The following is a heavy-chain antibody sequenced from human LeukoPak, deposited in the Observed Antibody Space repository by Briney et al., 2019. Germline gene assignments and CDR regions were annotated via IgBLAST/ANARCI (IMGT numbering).Heavy chain of an antibody. CDR3: ARAQLGISAFDI. CDR1: GYTFTGYY. V-gene: IGHV1-2*02. CDR2: INPNSGGT. J-gene: IGHJ3*02. Sequence: ASVKVSCKASGYTFTGYYMHWVRQAPGQGLEWMGWINPNSGGTNYAQKFQGRVTMTRDTSISTAYMELSGLRSDDTAVYYCARAQLGISAFDIWGQGTMVTVSS. D-gene: IGHD7-27*01.